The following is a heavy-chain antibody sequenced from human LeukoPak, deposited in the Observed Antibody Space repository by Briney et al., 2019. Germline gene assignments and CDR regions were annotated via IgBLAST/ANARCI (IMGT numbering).Heavy chain of an antibody. J-gene: IGHJ2*01. Sequence: PGETLSLTCTVSGGSINNRYWSWIRQSPGKRLEWIGYIYYSGYTSYNPSPRSRVTIPTDTSRNQFSLKLNSVTAADTAVYYCARHQPLISVAATGYFDLWGRAHLVSVSS. D-gene: IGHD6-19*01. CDR2: IYYSGYT. CDR3: ARHQPLISVAATGYFDL. CDR1: GGSINNRY. V-gene: IGHV4-59*08.